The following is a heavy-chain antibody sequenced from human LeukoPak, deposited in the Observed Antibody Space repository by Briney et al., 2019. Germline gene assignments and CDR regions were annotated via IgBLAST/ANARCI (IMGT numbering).Heavy chain of an antibody. D-gene: IGHD2-2*01. Sequence: GGSLRLSCAASGFTFSSYAMSWVRQAPGKGLEWVANTKPDGSAEYYADSVRGRFTASRDNANNLLYLQMNRLRAEDTAVYYCARDTFQPGLIDSWGQGTLVTVSS. CDR3: ARDTFQPGLIDS. J-gene: IGHJ4*02. CDR1: GFTFSSYA. CDR2: TKPDGSAE. V-gene: IGHV3-7*01.